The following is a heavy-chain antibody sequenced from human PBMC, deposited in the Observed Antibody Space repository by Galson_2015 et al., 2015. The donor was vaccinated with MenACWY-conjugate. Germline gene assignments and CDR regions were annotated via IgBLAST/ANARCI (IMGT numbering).Heavy chain of an antibody. Sequence: SLRLSCAASGFTVNNNYMTWVRQAPGKGLEWVSLIYGGGSTYYADSVKGRFTISRDNSKNTLYLQMNSLRAEDTALYYCALDTHSSSRNDHWGQGTLVTVSS. J-gene: IGHJ4*02. CDR1: GFTVNNNY. CDR3: ALDTHSSSRNDH. D-gene: IGHD2-2*01. CDR2: IYGGGST. V-gene: IGHV3-53*01.